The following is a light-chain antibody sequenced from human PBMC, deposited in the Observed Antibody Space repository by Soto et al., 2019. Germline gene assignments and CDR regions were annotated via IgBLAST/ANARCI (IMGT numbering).Light chain of an antibody. Sequence: DIVMTQSPDSLAVSLGERATINCKSSQSLLYTSSNKNSLAWYQQRPGQPPKLLIYWASTRESGVPDRFTSSGSGTDFTLTISSLQAEDVAVYYCQQYHRIPGTFGPGTKVDIK. CDR2: WAS. J-gene: IGKJ3*01. V-gene: IGKV4-1*01. CDR1: QSLLYTSSNKNS. CDR3: QQYHRIPGT.